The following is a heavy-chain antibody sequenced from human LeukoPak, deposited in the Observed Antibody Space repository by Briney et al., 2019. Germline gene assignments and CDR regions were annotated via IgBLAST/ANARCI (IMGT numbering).Heavy chain of an antibody. CDR3: ARWGRPGYSSSAGRAFDI. CDR1: GYTFTTYD. V-gene: IGHV1-8*01. Sequence: ASVKVSCKAFGYTFTTYDINWVRQATGQGLEWMGWVNPSSGVTRYAQKFQGRVTMTRNTSISTAYMELSSLRSEDTAVYYCARWGRPGYSSSAGRAFDIWGQGTMVTVSS. CDR2: VNPSSGVT. D-gene: IGHD6-6*01. J-gene: IGHJ3*02.